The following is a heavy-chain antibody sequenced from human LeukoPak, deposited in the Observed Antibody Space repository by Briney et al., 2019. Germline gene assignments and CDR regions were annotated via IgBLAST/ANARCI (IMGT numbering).Heavy chain of an antibody. Sequence: SGTLSLTCTVSGDSINSLDLWSWVRQPPGKGLEWIGYIYYSGSTYYNPSLKSRVTISVDTSKNQFSLKLSSVTAADTAVYYCARHMGDYALDYWGQGTLVTVSS. CDR1: GDSINSLDL. CDR2: IYYSGST. J-gene: IGHJ4*02. CDR3: ARHMGDYALDY. D-gene: IGHD4-17*01. V-gene: IGHV4-4*02.